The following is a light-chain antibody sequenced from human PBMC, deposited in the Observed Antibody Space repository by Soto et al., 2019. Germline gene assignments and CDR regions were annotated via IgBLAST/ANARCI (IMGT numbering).Light chain of an antibody. CDR1: SSNIGSNT. CDR3: CSYAGSYTLYV. Sequence: QSVLTQPASACETPGQRVTISCSGSSSNIGSNTVNWYQQLPGTAPKLLIYTNNQRPSGVPDRFSGSKSGTSASLAISGLQSEDEGDYYCCSYAGSYTLYVFGTGTKVTVL. J-gene: IGLJ1*01. V-gene: IGLV1-44*01. CDR2: TNN.